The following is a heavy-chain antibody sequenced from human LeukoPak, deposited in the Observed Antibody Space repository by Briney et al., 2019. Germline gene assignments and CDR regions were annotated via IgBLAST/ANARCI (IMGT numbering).Heavy chain of an antibody. V-gene: IGHV4-39*07. D-gene: IGHD4-17*01. CDR1: GDSIRSNNFY. CDR2: VYYSGTT. Sequence: PSETLSLTCTVSGDSIRSNNFYWGWIRQPPGKGLEWIGSVYYSGTTYFNPSLKSRVTISVDTSKNQFSLKLSSVTAADTAVYYCARERGDFVIDYWGQGTLVTVSS. J-gene: IGHJ4*02. CDR3: ARERGDFVIDY.